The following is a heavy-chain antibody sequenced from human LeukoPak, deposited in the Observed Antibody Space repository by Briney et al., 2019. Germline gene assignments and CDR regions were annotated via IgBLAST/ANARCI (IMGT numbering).Heavy chain of an antibody. J-gene: IGHJ3*02. V-gene: IGHV3-48*03. CDR3: ARYRSDDFGAFDI. D-gene: IGHD4/OR15-4a*01. CDR2: ISSSGSTL. CDR1: GFTFSNYE. Sequence: GGSLRLSCAASGFTFSNYEMNWVRQAPGKGLEWVSYISSSGSTLYYADSVKGQFTISRDNAKNSLYLQMNSLRAEDTAVYYCARYRSDDFGAFDIWGQGTMVTVSS.